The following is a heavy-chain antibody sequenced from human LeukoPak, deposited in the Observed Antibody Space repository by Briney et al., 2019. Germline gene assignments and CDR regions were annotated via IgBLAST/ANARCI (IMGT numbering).Heavy chain of an antibody. CDR2: INHSGST. J-gene: IGHJ2*01. Sequence: SETLSLTCAVYGGSFSGYYWSWIRQPPGKGLEWIGEINHSGSTNYNPSLKSRVTISVDTSKNQFSLKLSSVTAADMAVYYCARGHGRRYWYFDLWGRGTLVTVSS. CDR1: GGSFSGYY. D-gene: IGHD4-17*01. V-gene: IGHV4-34*01. CDR3: ARGHGRRYWYFDL.